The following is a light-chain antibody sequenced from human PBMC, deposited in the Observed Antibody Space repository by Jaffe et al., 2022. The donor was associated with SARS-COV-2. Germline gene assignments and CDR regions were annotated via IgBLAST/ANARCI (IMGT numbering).Light chain of an antibody. CDR1: QSVSSSS. V-gene: IGKV3D-20*01. CDR2: DAS. CDR3: QQYGSSPIT. Sequence: EIVLTQSPATLSLSPGERATLSCGASQSVSSSSLAWYQQKPGLAPRLLINDASSRATGIPDRFSGSGSGTDFTLTISRLEPEDSAVYYCQQYGSSPITFGQGTRLEIK. J-gene: IGKJ5*01.